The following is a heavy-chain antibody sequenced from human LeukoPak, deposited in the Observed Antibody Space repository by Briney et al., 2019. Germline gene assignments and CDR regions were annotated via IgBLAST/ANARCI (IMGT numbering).Heavy chain of an antibody. CDR3: AVTDYCGGDCYSDY. CDR2: INHSGST. V-gene: IGHV4-34*01. D-gene: IGHD2-21*02. CDR1: GGSFSGYY. J-gene: IGHJ4*02. Sequence: SETLSLTCVVYGGSFSGYYWSWIRQPPGRGLEWIGEINHSGSTNYNPSLKSRVTISVDTSKNQFSLKLSSVTAADTAVYYCAVTDYCGGDCYSDYWGQGTLVTVSS.